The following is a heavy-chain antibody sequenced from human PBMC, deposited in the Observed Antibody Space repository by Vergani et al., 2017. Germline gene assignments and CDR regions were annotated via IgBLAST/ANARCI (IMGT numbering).Heavy chain of an antibody. V-gene: IGHV3-9*01. J-gene: IGHJ4*02. CDR2: ISWNSGSI. CDR1: GFTFDDYA. CDR3: AKDILPDGYSYAFDY. Sequence: EVQLVESGGGLVQPGRSLRLSCAASGFTFDDYAMHWVRQAPGKGLEWVSGISWNSGSIGYADSVKGRFTISRDNAKNSLYLQMNSLRAEDKALYYCAKDILPDGYSYAFDYWGQGTLVTVSS. D-gene: IGHD5-18*01.